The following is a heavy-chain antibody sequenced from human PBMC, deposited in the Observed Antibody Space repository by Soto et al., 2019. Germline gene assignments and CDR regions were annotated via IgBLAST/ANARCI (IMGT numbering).Heavy chain of an antibody. CDR2: TFTGGST. CDR3: AKKPPSSIQGWAFGMDV. D-gene: IGHD1-26*01. Sequence: EVQLVETGGGLIQPGGSLRRSCLASGFSVTTNYIIWVRQPPGKGLEWVSTTFTGGSTHYADSVKGRFSISRDNSKNTVYLQMNNLRVEDTAVYYCAKKPPSSIQGWAFGMDVWGQGTTVSVSS. CDR1: GFSVTTNY. V-gene: IGHV3-53*02. J-gene: IGHJ6*02.